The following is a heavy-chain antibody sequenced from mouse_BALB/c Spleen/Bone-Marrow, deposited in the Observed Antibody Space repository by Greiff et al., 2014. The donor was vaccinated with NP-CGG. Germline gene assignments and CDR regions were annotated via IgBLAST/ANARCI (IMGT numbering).Heavy chain of an antibody. J-gene: IGHJ4*01. CDR3: ARSGERYGAMDY. Sequence: DVQLVESGGGLVKPGGSLKLSCAASGFTFSDLYMFWFRQTPEKRLEWVATISNGGTYTYYPDSVKGRFTISRDNAKNNLYLQMSSLKSEDTAMYYCARSGERYGAMDYWGQGTSVTVTS. V-gene: IGHV5-4*02. D-gene: IGHD1-1*02. CDR2: ISNGGTYT. CDR1: GFTFSDLY.